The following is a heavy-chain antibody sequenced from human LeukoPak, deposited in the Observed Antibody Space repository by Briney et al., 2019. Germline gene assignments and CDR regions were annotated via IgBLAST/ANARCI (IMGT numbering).Heavy chain of an antibody. CDR2: ISDDVGKK. Sequence: GGSLSLSCAASGFTFSSYSMNWVRQAPGKGLEWVAVISDDVGKKYNVESVKGRFTISRDNSKNTLYLQMNSLRAEDTAVYYCAKDDYYDTSGYRDWGQGTLVTVSS. D-gene: IGHD3-22*01. J-gene: IGHJ4*02. CDR3: AKDDYYDTSGYRD. CDR1: GFTFSSYS. V-gene: IGHV3-30*18.